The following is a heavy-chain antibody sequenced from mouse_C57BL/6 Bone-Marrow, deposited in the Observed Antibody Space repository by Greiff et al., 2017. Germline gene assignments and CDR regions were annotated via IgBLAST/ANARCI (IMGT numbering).Heavy chain of an antibody. D-gene: IGHD2-4*01. Sequence: QVQLQQPGAELVKPGASVKVSCKASGYTFTSYWMHWVKQRPGQGLEWIGRIHPSDSATNYNQKFKSKATLTVDKSSSTAYMQLSSLTSEDYAVFYWSMMVYDFDYWFAYWGQGTLVTVSA. CDR1: GYTFTSYW. J-gene: IGHJ3*01. CDR2: IHPSDSAT. CDR3: SMMVYDFDYWFAY. V-gene: IGHV1-74*01.